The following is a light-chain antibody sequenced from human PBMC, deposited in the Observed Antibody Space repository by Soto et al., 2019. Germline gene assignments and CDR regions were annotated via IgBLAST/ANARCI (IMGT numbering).Light chain of an antibody. Sequence: DIQMTQSPSTLSESVGERVTITCRASQSISSWLAWYQQKPGKAPKLLIYDASSLASGVPSRFSGSRSGTEFTLTISSLQPDDFAAYYCQQYNTYWTFGRGTKVDIK. J-gene: IGKJ1*01. CDR3: QQYNTYWT. V-gene: IGKV1-5*01. CDR2: DAS. CDR1: QSISSW.